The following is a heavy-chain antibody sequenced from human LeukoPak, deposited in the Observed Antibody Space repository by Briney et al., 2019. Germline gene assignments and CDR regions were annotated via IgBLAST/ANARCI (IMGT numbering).Heavy chain of an antibody. J-gene: IGHJ4*02. D-gene: IGHD5-12*01. CDR2: ISSNGGST. Sequence: PGGSLRLSCSASGFTFSSYAMHWVRQAPGKGLEYVSAISSNGGSTYYADSVKGRFTISRDNSKNTLYLQMSSLRAEDTAVYYCARDGGYSGYDADCWGQGTLVTVSS. CDR1: GFTFSSYA. V-gene: IGHV3-64D*06. CDR3: ARDGGYSGYDADC.